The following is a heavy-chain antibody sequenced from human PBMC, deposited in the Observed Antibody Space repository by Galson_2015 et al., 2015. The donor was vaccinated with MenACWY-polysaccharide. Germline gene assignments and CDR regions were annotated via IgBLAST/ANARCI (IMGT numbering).Heavy chain of an antibody. V-gene: IGHV2-5*02. CDR3: ARLVSAYGGIDELDAFDV. CDR2: IYWDDDN. D-gene: IGHD3-16*01. J-gene: IGHJ3*01. Sequence: PALVKPTQTLTLTCSFSGFSLSTRRVGVGWIRQPPGEALEWLAVIYWDDDNRYSPSLKSRLTITKDTSKNQVVLTITNMYPVDTTTYYCARLVSAYGGIDELDAFDVCGQGTMVSVSS. CDR1: GFSLSTRRVG.